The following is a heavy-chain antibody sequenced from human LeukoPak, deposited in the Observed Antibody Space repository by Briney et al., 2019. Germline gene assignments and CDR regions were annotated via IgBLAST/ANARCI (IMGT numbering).Heavy chain of an antibody. CDR1: GFTFSSHA. J-gene: IGHJ4*02. CDR3: AKGMGVAVAGTVY. CDR2: ISGSGGST. D-gene: IGHD6-19*01. V-gene: IGHV3-23*01. Sequence: GGSLRLSCAGSGFTFSSHAMTWVRQAAGKGLEWVSAISGSGGSTYYADSVKGRFTISRDNSKNALYQQKNNLRAEDTAVYYWAKGMGVAVAGTVYWGQGTQVSVRS.